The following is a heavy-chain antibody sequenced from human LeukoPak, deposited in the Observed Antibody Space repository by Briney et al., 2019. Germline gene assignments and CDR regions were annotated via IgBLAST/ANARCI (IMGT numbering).Heavy chain of an antibody. CDR3: AKDYDFWSAKYYYGMDV. CDR1: GFTFSSYG. V-gene: IGHV3-30*18. D-gene: IGHD3-3*01. J-gene: IGHJ6*02. Sequence: PGGSLRLSCAASGFTFSSYGMHWVRQAPGKGLEWVAVISYDGGNKYYADSVKGRFTISRDNFKNTLYLQMNSLRAEDTAVYYCAKDYDFWSAKYYYGMDVWGQGTTVTVSS. CDR2: ISYDGGNK.